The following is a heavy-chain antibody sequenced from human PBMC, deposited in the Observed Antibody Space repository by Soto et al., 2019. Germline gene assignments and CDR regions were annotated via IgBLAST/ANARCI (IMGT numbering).Heavy chain of an antibody. CDR3: ARDRGAVTGQYFDY. CDR1: GFTFSAVS. CDR2: ISSSGTSA. D-gene: IGHD6-19*01. Sequence: QVQLEESGGGLVKPGGSLRLSCAASGFTFSAVSMSWIRQAPNKGLEYISYISSSGTSANYADSVKGRFTISRDNAENSLYLQMNSLRAEDTAVYYWARDRGAVTGQYFDYWGQGALVTVSS. J-gene: IGHJ4*02. V-gene: IGHV3-11*05.